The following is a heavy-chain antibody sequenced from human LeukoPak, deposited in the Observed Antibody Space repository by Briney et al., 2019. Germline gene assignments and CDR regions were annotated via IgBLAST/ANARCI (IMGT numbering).Heavy chain of an antibody. CDR2: IKQDGSEK. J-gene: IGHJ4*02. Sequence: SGGSLSLSRAPSRFTSSSYWMSWVRQAPGKGLEWVANIKQDGSEKYYVDSVKGRFTISRDNAKNSLYLQMNSLRAEDTAVYYCARGFPRPGYYDKGSIFYWGQGTLVTVS. CDR3: ARGFPRPGYYDKGSIFY. V-gene: IGHV3-7*01. D-gene: IGHD3-22*01. CDR1: RFTSSSYW.